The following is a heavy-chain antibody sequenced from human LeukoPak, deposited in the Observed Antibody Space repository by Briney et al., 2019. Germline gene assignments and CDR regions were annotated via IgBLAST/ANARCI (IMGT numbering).Heavy chain of an antibody. CDR2: INPNSGGT. CDR3: ARDREQLWSPYYYYYYMDV. Sequence: ASVKVSCKASGYTFTGYYMHWVRQAPGQGLEWMGWINPNSGGTNYAQKFQGRVTMTRDTSISTAYMELSRLRSDDTAVYYCARDREQLWSPYYYYYYMDVWGKGTTVTVSS. V-gene: IGHV1-2*02. J-gene: IGHJ6*03. CDR1: GYTFTGYY. D-gene: IGHD5-18*01.